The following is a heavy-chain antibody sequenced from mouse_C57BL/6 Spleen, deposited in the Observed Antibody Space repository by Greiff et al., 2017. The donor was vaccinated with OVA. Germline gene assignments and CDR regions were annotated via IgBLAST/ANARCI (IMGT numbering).Heavy chain of an antibody. J-gene: IGHJ2*01. Sequence: EVMLVESGGGLVKPGGSLKLSCAASGFTFSDYGMHWVRQAPEQGLEWVAYISSGSSTIYYADTVKGRFTISRDNAKNTLFLQMTSLRSEDTAMYYCARGSNYYFDYWGQGTTLTVSS. CDR3: ARGSNYYFDY. V-gene: IGHV5-17*01. D-gene: IGHD2-5*01. CDR1: GFTFSDYG. CDR2: ISSGSSTI.